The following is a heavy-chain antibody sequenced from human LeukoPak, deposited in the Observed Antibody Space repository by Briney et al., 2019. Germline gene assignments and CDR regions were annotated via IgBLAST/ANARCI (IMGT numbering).Heavy chain of an antibody. V-gene: IGHV4-39*07. CDR1: GSSISSSSYY. CDR3: ARFCGGYCYYDSSGYYYGGSRHNWFDP. D-gene: IGHD3-22*01. CDR2: IYYSGST. J-gene: IGHJ5*02. Sequence: SETLSLTCTVSGSSISSSSYYWGWIRQPPGKGLEWIGTIYYSGSTYYNPSLKSRVTISVDTPKNQFSLKLSSVTAADTAVYYCARFCGGYCYYDSSGYYYGGSRHNWFDPWGQGTLVTVSS.